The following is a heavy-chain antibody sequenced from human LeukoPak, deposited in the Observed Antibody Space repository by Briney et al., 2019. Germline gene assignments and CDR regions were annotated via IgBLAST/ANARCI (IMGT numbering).Heavy chain of an antibody. CDR1: GFTFSSHA. D-gene: IGHD4-11*01. CDR3: ARDGTVTYYFDY. Sequence: LGGSLRLSCAASGFTFSSHAMHWVRQAPGKGLEWVTLISYDGSNKYYADSVKGRFTISRDNSKNTVYLQMNSLRAEDTAVYYCARDGTVTYYFDYWGQGTLVTVSS. CDR2: ISYDGSNK. J-gene: IGHJ4*02. V-gene: IGHV3-30-3*01.